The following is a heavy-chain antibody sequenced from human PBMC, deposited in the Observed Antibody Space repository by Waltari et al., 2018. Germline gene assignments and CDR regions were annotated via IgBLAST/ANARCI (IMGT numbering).Heavy chain of an antibody. J-gene: IGHJ4*02. CDR2: MSYDGSNT. V-gene: IGHV3-30*04. CDR1: GFTFSDSA. Sequence: QVQLVESGGGVVQPGTSLRLSCAVSGFTFSDSALHWVRQAPGKGRELVALMSYDGSNTLYADPVQGRFTISRDDSKNRMYLQMNSLRPEDTAVYYCARDSGFGTGVRYFDFWGQGTLVTVSS. CDR3: ARDSGFGTGVRYFDF. D-gene: IGHD1-1*01.